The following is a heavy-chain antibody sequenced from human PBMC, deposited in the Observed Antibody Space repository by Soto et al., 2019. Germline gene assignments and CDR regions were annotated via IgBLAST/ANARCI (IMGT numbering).Heavy chain of an antibody. Sequence: EVQLVESGGSLDRPGGSLRLSCAASGFTFSYYWMHWVRQAPGKGLVWVSRIHSDGSSTTYADFVKGRFIISRDNARNTVDLQMNSVRVEDTAVYYCARGDRGAFDLWGQGTVVTVSS. J-gene: IGHJ3*01. D-gene: IGHD1-26*01. CDR3: ARGDRGAFDL. CDR2: IHSDGSST. CDR1: GFTFSYYW. V-gene: IGHV3-74*01.